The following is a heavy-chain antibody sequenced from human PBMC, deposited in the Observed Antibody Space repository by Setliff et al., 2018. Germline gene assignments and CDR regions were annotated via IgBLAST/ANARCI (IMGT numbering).Heavy chain of an antibody. V-gene: IGHV1-69*10. D-gene: IGHD3-10*01. J-gene: IGHJ4*02. CDR2: IIPILGIA. Sequence: ASVKVSCKASGGTFSSYAISWVRQAPGQGLEWMGGIIPILGIANYAQRFQGRVTITADESTSTAYMELSSLRSEDTAVYYCARGIEPLLPVPDHWGQGTLVTVSS. CDR1: GGTFSSYA. CDR3: ARGIEPLLPVPDH.